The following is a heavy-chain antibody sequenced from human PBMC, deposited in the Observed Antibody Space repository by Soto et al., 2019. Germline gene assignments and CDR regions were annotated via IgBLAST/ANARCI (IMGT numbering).Heavy chain of an antibody. CDR3: ARDLSGPLVHGAFDY. V-gene: IGHV3-33*01. J-gene: IGHJ4*02. CDR1: GFTFSSYG. CDR2: IWYDGSNK. D-gene: IGHD6-6*01. Sequence: QVQLVESGGGVVQPGRSLRLSCAASGFTFSSYGMHWVRQAPGKGLEWVAVIWYDGSNKYYADSVKGRFTISRDNSKNTLYLQMNSLRAEDTAVYYCARDLSGPLVHGAFDYWGQGTLVTVSS.